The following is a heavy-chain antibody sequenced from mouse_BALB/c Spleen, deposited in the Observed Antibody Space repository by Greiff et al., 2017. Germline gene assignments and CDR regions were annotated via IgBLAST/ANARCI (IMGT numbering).Heavy chain of an antibody. CDR1: GYSITSDYA. CDR3: AKHYYGYVYYAMDY. CDR2: ISYSGST. V-gene: IGHV3-2*02. J-gene: IGHJ4*01. Sequence: EVHLVESGPGLVKPSQSLSLTCTVTGYSITSDYAWNWIRQFPGNKLEWMGYISYSGSTSYNPSLKSRISITRDTSKNQFFLQLNSVTTEDTATYYCAKHYYGYVYYAMDYWGQGTSVTVSS. D-gene: IGHD1-2*01.